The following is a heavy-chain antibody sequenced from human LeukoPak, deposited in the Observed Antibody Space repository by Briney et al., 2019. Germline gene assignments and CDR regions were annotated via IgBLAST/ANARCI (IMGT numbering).Heavy chain of an antibody. CDR1: GGTFSSYA. D-gene: IGHD3-10*01. Sequence: SVKVSCKASGGTFSSYAISWVRQAPGQGLEWMGGIIPIFGTANYAQKFQGRVTITADESTSTAYMELSSLRSEDTALYYCATYGSGSYRIAFYYYYMDVWGKGTTVTISS. CDR3: ATYGSGSYRIAFYYYYMDV. V-gene: IGHV1-69*01. J-gene: IGHJ6*03. CDR2: IIPIFGTA.